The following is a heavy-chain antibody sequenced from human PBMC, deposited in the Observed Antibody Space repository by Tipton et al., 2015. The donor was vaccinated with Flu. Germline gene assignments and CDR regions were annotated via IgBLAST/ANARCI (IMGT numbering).Heavy chain of an antibody. CDR3: AGTNSGSQYRPGDAFDF. V-gene: IGHV4-4*07. CDR1: GVSISRYY. CDR2: IYTSGSA. J-gene: IGHJ3*01. Sequence: TLSLTCTVSGVSISRYYWSWIRQPAGKGLEWIGRIYTSGSADYSPSLKSRVSMSGDTSKNQFSLKLNSVTAADTAVYYRAGTNSGSQYRPGDAFDFWGQGIIVTASS. D-gene: IGHD1-26*01.